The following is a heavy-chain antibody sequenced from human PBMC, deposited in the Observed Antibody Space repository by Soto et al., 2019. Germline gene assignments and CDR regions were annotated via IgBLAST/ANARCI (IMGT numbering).Heavy chain of an antibody. CDR1: GYTFANYP. CDR3: ARAKIITTLDY. D-gene: IGHD3-10*01. Sequence: QVQLVQPGAEGKKPGASGKVSSETPGYTFANYPMHWVRQAPGQTLEWMGGINAGNGYTKYSQKFQGRVTITRDTSASIAYMELSSLRSEDTAVYYCARAKIITTLDYWGQGTLVTVSS. J-gene: IGHJ4*02. CDR2: INAGNGYT. V-gene: IGHV1-3*01.